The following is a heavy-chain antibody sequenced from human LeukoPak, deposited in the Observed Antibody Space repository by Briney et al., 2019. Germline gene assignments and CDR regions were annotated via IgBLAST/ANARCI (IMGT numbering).Heavy chain of an antibody. J-gene: IGHJ4*02. CDR2: IKQDGSEK. CDR3: AGGYGFLIES. CDR1: XFTFSNYY. Sequence: GGSLRLSCAASXFTFSNYYMAWVRQAPGKGLEWVANIKQDGSEKYYGGSVKGRFTISRDNAKNSLYLQLNSLRVEDTAVYFCAGGYGFLIESWGQGTLVTVSS. D-gene: IGHD3-3*01. V-gene: IGHV3-7*04.